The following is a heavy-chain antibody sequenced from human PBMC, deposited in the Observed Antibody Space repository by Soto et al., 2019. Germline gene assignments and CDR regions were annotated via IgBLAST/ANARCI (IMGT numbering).Heavy chain of an antibody. D-gene: IGHD3-16*02. CDR2: ISAYNGNT. CDR3: ARAVYDYIWGSYRHPRYYFDY. J-gene: IGHJ4*02. V-gene: IGHV1-18*01. CDR1: GYTFTSYG. Sequence: QVQLVQSGAEVKKPGASVKVSCKASGYTFTSYGISWVRQAPGQGLEWMGWISAYNGNTNYAQKLQRRVTITTDTPTSTAYMELRSLRSDDTAVYYCARAVYDYIWGSYRHPRYYFDYWGQGTLVTVSS.